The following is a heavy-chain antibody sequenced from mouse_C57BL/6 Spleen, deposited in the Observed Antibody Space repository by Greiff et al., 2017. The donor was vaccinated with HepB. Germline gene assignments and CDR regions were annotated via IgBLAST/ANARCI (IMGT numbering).Heavy chain of an antibody. CDR1: VYSFTGYF. D-gene: IGHD2-1*01. V-gene: IGHV1-20*01. Sequence: EVKLQQSGPELVKPGDSVKISCKASVYSFTGYFMNWVMQSHGKSLEWIGRINPYNGDTFYNQKFKGKATLTVDKSSSTAHMELRSLTSEDSAVYYCARGDYGNYWGQGTTLTVSS. J-gene: IGHJ2*01. CDR2: INPYNGDT. CDR3: ARGDYGNY.